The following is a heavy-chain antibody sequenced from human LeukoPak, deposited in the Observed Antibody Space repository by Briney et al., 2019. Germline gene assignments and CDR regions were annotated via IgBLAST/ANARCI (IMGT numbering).Heavy chain of an antibody. CDR3: ARDDAPYYYDSSGQPFDP. Sequence: ASVKVSCKASGYTFTSYGISWVRQAPGQGLEWMGWISAYNGNTNYAQKLQGRVTMTTDTSTSTACMELRSLRSDDTAVYYCARDDAPYYYDSSGQPFDPWGQGTLVTVSS. J-gene: IGHJ5*02. D-gene: IGHD3-22*01. CDR1: GYTFTSYG. CDR2: ISAYNGNT. V-gene: IGHV1-18*01.